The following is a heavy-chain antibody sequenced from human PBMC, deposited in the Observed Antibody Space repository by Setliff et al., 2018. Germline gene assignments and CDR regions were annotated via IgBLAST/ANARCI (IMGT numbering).Heavy chain of an antibody. CDR2: IKPDGSET. CDR1: GFTFNNYW. J-gene: IGHJ4*02. D-gene: IGHD1-26*01. V-gene: IGHV3-7*03. CDR3: ARDRGGASTRDH. Sequence: PGGSLRLSCEAFGFTFNNYWMGWVRQPPGKGLEWVASIKPDGSETYYVDSVKGRFTVSRDNPKNSLYLQMSSLRAEDTAIYYCARDRGGASTRDHWGQGTLVTVSS.